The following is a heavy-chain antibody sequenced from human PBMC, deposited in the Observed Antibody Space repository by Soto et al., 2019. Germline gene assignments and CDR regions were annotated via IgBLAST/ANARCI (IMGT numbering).Heavy chain of an antibody. V-gene: IGHV1-46*01. J-gene: IGHJ4*02. D-gene: IGHD6-13*01. CDR3: AREGAAAGPSDS. CDR2: INPSGGST. Sequence: GASVKFSCKASGYTCTSYYMRWVRQAPGQGLEWMGIINPSGGSTSYAQKFQGRVTMTRDTSTSTVYMELSSLRSEDTAVYYCAREGAAAGPSDSWGQGTLVTVSS. CDR1: GYTCTSYY.